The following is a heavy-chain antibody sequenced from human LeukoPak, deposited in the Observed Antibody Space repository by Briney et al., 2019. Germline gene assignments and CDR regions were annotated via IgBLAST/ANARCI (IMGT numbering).Heavy chain of an antibody. J-gene: IGHJ5*02. CDR3: ARDRGVMRSNWFDP. CDR2: ISAYNGNT. D-gene: IGHD3-10*01. CDR1: GYTFTGHA. Sequence: ASVKVSCKTSGYTFTGHAMNWVRQAPGQGLEWMGWISAYNGNTNYAQKLQGRVTMTTDTSTSTAYMELRSLRSDDTAVYYCARDRGVMRSNWFDPWGQGTLVTVSS. V-gene: IGHV1-18*04.